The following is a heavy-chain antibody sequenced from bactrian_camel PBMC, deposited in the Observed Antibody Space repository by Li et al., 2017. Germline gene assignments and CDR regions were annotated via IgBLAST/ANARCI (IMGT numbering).Heavy chain of an antibody. V-gene: IGHV3S54*01. CDR3: AARSTYDCPPSPGGYKD. J-gene: IGHJ4*01. D-gene: IGHD7*01. CDR1: GAVRC. CDR2: MYTGGRAT. Sequence: HVQLVESGGGSVQPGGSLRLSCAASGAVRCMGWFCQAPGNEREGVATMYTGGRATYYADSVKGRFTVSHDSAGNILYLQMHSLKPEDTAMYYCAARSTYDCPPSPGGYKDWGQGTQVTVS.